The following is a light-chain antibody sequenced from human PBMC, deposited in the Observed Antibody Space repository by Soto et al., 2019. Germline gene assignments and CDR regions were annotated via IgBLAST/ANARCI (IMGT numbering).Light chain of an antibody. V-gene: IGKV2-28*01. Sequence: DIVMTQSPLSLPVTPGEPASISCRSSQSLLHSNGYKYLNWYLQKPGQSPLLLIYLTSTRASGVXDTXSGSVSGTDFTLKISKVEADDVGVYYCMQALQSPFTFGPGTKVYIK. CDR1: QSLLHSNGYKY. CDR2: LTS. J-gene: IGKJ3*01. CDR3: MQALQSPFT.